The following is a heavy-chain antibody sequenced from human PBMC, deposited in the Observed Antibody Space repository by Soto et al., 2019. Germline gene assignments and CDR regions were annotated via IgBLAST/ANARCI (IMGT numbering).Heavy chain of an antibody. V-gene: IGHV1-69*02. D-gene: IGHD5-12*01. CDR3: ASTIVATFHIDY. Sequence: GASVKVSCKASGGTFRSYTISWVRQAPGQGLEWMGRIIPILGIANYAQKFQGRVTITADKSTSTAYMELSSLRSEDTAVYYCASTIVATFHIDYWGQGTLVTVSS. J-gene: IGHJ4*02. CDR1: GGTFRSYT. CDR2: IIPILGIA.